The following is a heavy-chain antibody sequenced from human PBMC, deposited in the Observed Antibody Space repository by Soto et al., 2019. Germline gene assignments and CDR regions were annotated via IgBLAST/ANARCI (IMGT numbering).Heavy chain of an antibody. J-gene: IGHJ4*02. CDR2: ISAYNGNI. D-gene: IGHD4-17*01. CDR3: AIANYGDNDY. Sequence: QVQLVQSGAEVKKPGASVKVSCKAPGYIFPSSTISWVRQAPGQGLEWMGWISAYNGNIKDAQKFQARFTMTTDTSTSTAYMELRSLTSDDTAMYYCAIANYGDNDYWGQGTLVTVSS. V-gene: IGHV1-18*01. CDR1: GYIFPSST.